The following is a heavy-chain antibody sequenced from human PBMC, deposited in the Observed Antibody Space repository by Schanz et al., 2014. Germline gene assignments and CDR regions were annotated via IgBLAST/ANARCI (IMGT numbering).Heavy chain of an antibody. Sequence: VQLVESGGGLVQPGGSLRLSCAASGFAVDNYYMSWVRQAPGKGLEWVGVISYDGSKKSYADSVKGRFTISRDNSKNTLFLQMNSLRAEDTAVYYCARDHTTESYYSAGPPIDYWGQGTLLTVSS. J-gene: IGHJ4*02. CDR3: ARDHTTESYYSAGPPIDY. CDR2: ISYDGSKK. D-gene: IGHD1-26*01. CDR1: GFAVDNYY. V-gene: IGHV3-33*08.